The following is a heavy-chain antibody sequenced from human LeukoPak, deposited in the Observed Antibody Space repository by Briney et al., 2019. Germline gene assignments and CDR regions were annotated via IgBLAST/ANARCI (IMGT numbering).Heavy chain of an antibody. CDR2: IYYSGST. J-gene: IGHJ5*02. V-gene: IGHV4-61*01. D-gene: IGHD1-7*01. CDR3: ARDSLNWNYVPFDP. CDR1: GASVSGGSYY. Sequence: SETLSLTCTVSGASVSGGSYYWSWIRQPPGKGLEWIGYIYYSGSTNYNPSLKSRVTMSVDTSKNQFSLKLSSVTAADTAVYYCARDSLNWNYVPFDPWGQGTLVTVSS.